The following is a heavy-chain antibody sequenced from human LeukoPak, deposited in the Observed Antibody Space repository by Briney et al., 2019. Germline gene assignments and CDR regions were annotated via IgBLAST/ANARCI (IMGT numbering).Heavy chain of an antibody. D-gene: IGHD3-22*01. CDR3: ARVGSYYDSSGYYEYYFDY. V-gene: IGHV1-46*01. CDR2: INPSGGST. J-gene: IGHJ4*02. Sequence: ASVTVSCKASGYTFTSYYMHWVRQAPGQGLEWMGIINPSGGSTSYAQKFQGRVTMTRDTSTSTVYMELSSLRSEDTAVYYCARVGSYYDSSGYYEYYFDYWGQGTLVTVSS. CDR1: GYTFTSYY.